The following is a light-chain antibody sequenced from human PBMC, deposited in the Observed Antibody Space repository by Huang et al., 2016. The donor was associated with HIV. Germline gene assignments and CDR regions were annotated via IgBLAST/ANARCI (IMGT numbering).Light chain of an antibody. J-gene: IGKJ4*01. Sequence: APGSRAPPTFMAIRCFSTNLAWSQQIPGHAPRLLIYGASTRATGIPARFSGGGSGAEFTLTISSLQSEDFAVYYCQQYDNWPLTFGGGTKVQIK. CDR1: RCFSTN. CDR2: GAS. V-gene: IGKV3-15*01. CDR3: QQYDNWPLT.